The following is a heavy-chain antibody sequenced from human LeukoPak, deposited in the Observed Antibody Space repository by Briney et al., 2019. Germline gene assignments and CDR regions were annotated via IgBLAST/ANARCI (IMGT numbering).Heavy chain of an antibody. D-gene: IGHD3-10*01. CDR1: GFIFSYYS. CDR2: INSNSNYM. V-gene: IGHV3-21*01. Sequence: GGSLRLSCAASGFIFSYYSMSWVRQAPGKGLEWVSSINSNSNYMSYADSVKGRFTISRDNAKNSLYLQMTSLRDEDTAVYYCARSEFEAFDMWGQGTMVTVSS. J-gene: IGHJ3*02. CDR3: ARSEFEAFDM.